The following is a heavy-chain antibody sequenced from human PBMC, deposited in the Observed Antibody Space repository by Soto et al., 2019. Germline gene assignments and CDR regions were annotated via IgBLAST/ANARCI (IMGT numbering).Heavy chain of an antibody. Sequence: GGSLRLSCAASGFTFSSYGIHWVRQAPGKGLEWVAVISYDGSNKYYADSVKGRFTISRDNSKNTLYLQMNSLRAEDTAVYYCAKDGKARLSPVAGYNWFDPWGQGTLVTVSS. V-gene: IGHV3-30*18. CDR3: AKDGKARLSPVAGYNWFDP. CDR2: ISYDGSNK. J-gene: IGHJ5*02. D-gene: IGHD6-19*01. CDR1: GFTFSSYG.